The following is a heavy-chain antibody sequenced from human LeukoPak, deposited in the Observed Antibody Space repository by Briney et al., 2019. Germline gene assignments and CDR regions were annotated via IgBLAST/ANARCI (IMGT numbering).Heavy chain of an antibody. CDR1: GAFISSGGFY. CDR3: ARGGRAFDV. J-gene: IGHJ3*01. Sequence: KPSETLSLTCTVSGAFISSGGFYWSWLRQPPGKGLEWIGYIYHSGKAYYNPSLESRVTISVDRSKNHFSLNPNSVTAADTSVYYCARGGRAFDVWGQGTLISVSP. V-gene: IGHV4-30-2*01. CDR2: IYHSGKA.